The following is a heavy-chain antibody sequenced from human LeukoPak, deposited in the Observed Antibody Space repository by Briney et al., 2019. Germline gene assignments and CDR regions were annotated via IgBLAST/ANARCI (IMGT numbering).Heavy chain of an antibody. D-gene: IGHD6-13*01. CDR2: INHSGST. CDR1: GGSFSGYY. J-gene: IGHJ5*02. V-gene: IGHV4-34*01. Sequence: SETLSLTCAVYGGSFSGYYWSWIRQPPGKGLEWIGEINHSGSTNYNPSLKSRVTISVHTSKNPFSLKLSSVTAADTAVYYCARGTAAAKIDPWGQGTLVTVSS. CDR3: ARGTAAAKIDP.